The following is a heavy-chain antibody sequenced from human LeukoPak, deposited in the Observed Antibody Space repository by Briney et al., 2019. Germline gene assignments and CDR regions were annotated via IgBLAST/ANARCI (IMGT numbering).Heavy chain of an antibody. CDR1: GFTFSSYW. J-gene: IGHJ4*02. V-gene: IGHV3-74*01. CDR3: ARDQELYSSGYPFFDY. CDR2: INSDGSST. Sequence: GGSLRLSCAASGFTFSSYWMHWVRQAPGKGLVWVSRINSDGSSTSYADSVKGRFTISRDNAKNTLYLQMNSLRAEDTAVYYRARDQELYSSGYPFFDYWGQGTLVTVSS. D-gene: IGHD6-19*01.